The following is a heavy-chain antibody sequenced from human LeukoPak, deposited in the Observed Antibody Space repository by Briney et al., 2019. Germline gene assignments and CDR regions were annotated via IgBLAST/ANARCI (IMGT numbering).Heavy chain of an antibody. CDR3: ARGRIMITFGGVIVLPYFDY. J-gene: IGHJ4*02. CDR1: GYTFTGYY. Sequence: GASVKVSCKASGYTFTGYYMHWVRQAPGQGLEWMGGIIPIFGTANYAQKFQGRVTITADKSTSTAYMELSSLRSEDTAVYYCARGRIMITFGGVIVLPYFDYWGQGTLVTVSS. V-gene: IGHV1-69*06. CDR2: IIPIFGTA. D-gene: IGHD3-16*02.